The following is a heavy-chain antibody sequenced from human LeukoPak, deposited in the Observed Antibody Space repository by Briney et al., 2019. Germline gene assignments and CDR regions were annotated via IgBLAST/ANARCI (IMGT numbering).Heavy chain of an antibody. Sequence: ASVKVSCKASGGTFSSYAISWVRQAPGQGLEWMGGIIPIFGTANYAQKFQGRVTITADKSMSTAYMELSSLRSEDTAVYYCARGRYSSSSGDYWGQGTLVTVSS. J-gene: IGHJ4*02. D-gene: IGHD6-6*01. CDR2: IIPIFGTA. CDR1: GGTFSSYA. CDR3: ARGRYSSSSGDY. V-gene: IGHV1-69*06.